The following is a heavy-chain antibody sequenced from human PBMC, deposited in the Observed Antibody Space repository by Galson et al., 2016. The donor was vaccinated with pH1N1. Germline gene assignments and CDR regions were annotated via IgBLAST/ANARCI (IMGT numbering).Heavy chain of an antibody. V-gene: IGHV1-46*01. Sequence: SVKVSCKASGYTFTTQYVNWVRQAPGQGLEWLGVIDPSGGSTTYAQKFQGSVTVTVDTSTSTVYMELSSLRSDDTAMYYCARGGYWVYWGQGTLVTVSS. J-gene: IGHJ4*02. CDR3: ARGGYWVY. CDR1: GYTFTTQY. D-gene: IGHD3-22*01. CDR2: IDPSGGST.